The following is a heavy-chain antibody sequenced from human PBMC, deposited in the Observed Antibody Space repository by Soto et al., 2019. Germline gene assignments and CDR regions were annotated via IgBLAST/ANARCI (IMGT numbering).Heavy chain of an antibody. CDR1: GGTFSSYA. J-gene: IGHJ4*02. D-gene: IGHD3-10*01. CDR2: IIPIFGTA. Sequence: QVQLVQSGAEVKKPGSSVKVSCKASGGTFSSYAISWVRQAPGQGLEWMGGIIPIFGTANYAQKFQGRVTITADESTSTAYMELSSLSSEDTAVYYCATGLPSGSRVRGDIFDYWGEGTPVAVS. CDR3: ATGLPSGSRVRGDIFDY. V-gene: IGHV1-69*01.